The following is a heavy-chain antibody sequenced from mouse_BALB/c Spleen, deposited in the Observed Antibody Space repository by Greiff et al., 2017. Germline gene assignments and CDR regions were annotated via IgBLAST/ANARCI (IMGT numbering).Heavy chain of an antibody. V-gene: IGHV1-4*01. Sequence: VQLHQSGAELARPGASVKMSCKASGYTFTSYTMHWVKQRPGQGLEWIGYINPSSGYTNYNQKFKDKATLTADKSSSTAYMQLSSLTSEDSAVYYCAIYDYDVFAYWGQGTLVTVSA. CDR2: INPSSGYT. CDR1: GYTFTSYT. CDR3: AIYDYDVFAY. D-gene: IGHD2-4*01. J-gene: IGHJ3*01.